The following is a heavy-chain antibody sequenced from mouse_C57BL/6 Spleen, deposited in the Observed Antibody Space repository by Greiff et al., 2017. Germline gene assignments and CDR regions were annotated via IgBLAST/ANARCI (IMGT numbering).Heavy chain of an antibody. CDR3: STTGVFDD. CDR1: GFNIKDDY. V-gene: IGHV14-4*01. J-gene: IGHJ2*01. CDR2: IDPENGDT. Sequence: VQLQQSGAELVRPGASVKLSCTASGFNIKDDYMHWVKQRPEQGLEWIGWIDPENGDTEYASKFQGKATITADTSSNTAYLQLSSLTSEDTAVYYCSTTGVFDDWGKGTTLTVSS.